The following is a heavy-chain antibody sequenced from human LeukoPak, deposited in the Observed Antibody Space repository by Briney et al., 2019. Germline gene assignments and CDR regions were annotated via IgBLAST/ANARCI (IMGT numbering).Heavy chain of an antibody. V-gene: IGHV1-46*01. Sequence: ASVKDSCKASGYSLTNYYMHWVRHVPGQGPEWLGLINPSGGTKYAQKFQDRVTMTRDTSTSTIYMELSSLTSEDRAVYYCAREGRTDYGASRSFDIWGQGTMVTVSS. J-gene: IGHJ3*02. CDR2: INPSGGT. CDR3: AREGRTDYGASRSFDI. CDR1: GYSLTNYY. D-gene: IGHD4-17*01.